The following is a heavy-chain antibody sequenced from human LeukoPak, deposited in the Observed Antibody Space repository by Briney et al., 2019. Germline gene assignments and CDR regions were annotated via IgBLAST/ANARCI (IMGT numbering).Heavy chain of an antibody. Sequence: HTGGSLRLSCVASGLRFRSYAMNWVRQAPGKGLEWVSAISASGGSTYYAESVKGRFTISRDNSKSTLYLQMNSLRTEDTAVYHCAKGRERPYYYGMDVWGQGTTVTVSS. CDR3: AKGRERPYYYGMDV. J-gene: IGHJ6*02. V-gene: IGHV3-23*01. CDR1: GLRFRSYA. CDR2: ISASGGST.